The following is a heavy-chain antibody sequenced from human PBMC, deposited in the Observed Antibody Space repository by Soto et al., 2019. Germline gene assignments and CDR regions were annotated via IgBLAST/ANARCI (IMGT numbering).Heavy chain of an antibody. V-gene: IGHV4-59*01. CDR3: ARGGWKLFDY. D-gene: IGHD6-19*01. CDR1: GGSISSYY. CDR2: MYYSGST. Sequence: SETLSLTCTVSGGSISSYYWSWIRQPPGKGLEWIGYMYYSGSTNYNPSLKSRVTISIDTSKDQFSLKLNSVTAADTAVYYCARGGWKLFDYWGQGTLVTVSS. J-gene: IGHJ4*02.